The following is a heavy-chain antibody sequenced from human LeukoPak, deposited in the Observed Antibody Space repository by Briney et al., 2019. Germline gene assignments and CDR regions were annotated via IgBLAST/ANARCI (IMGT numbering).Heavy chain of an antibody. CDR2: IYYSGST. D-gene: IGHD5-18*01. J-gene: IGHJ4*02. Sequence: SQTLSLSCTVSGGSISSGGYYWSWIRQHPGKGLEWIGYIYYSGSTYYNPSLKSRVTISVDTSKNQFSLKLSSVTAADTAVYYCARDGGSDSYGSYYFDYWGQGTLVTVSS. V-gene: IGHV4-31*03. CDR1: GGSISSGGYY. CDR3: ARDGGSDSYGSYYFDY.